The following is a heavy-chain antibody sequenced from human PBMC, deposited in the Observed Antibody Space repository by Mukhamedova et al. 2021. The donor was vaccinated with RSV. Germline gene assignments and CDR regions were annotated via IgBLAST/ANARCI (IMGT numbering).Heavy chain of an antibody. CDR3: ARDIAGSGSASDFDY. Sequence: GLGLSWVANIKQDGSEKYYVDSVKGRFTISRDNAKNSLYLQMNSLRAEDTAVYYCARDIAGSGSASDFDYWGQG. D-gene: IGHD1-26*01. J-gene: IGHJ4*02. CDR2: IKQDGSEK. V-gene: IGHV3-7*03.